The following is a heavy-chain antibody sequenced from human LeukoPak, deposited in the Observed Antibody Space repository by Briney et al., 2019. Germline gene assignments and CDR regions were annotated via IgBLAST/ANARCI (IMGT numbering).Heavy chain of an antibody. CDR1: GYTFTSYG. V-gene: IGHV1-18*01. CDR3: ATEVRASYHYYGMDV. CDR2: ISAYNGNT. D-gene: IGHD3-10*01. Sequence: ASVKVSCKASGYTFTSYGISWVRQAPGQGLEWMGWISAYNGNTNYAQKLQGRVTMTTDTSTSTAYMELSSLRSEDTAVYYCATEVRASYHYYGMDVWGQGTTVTVSS. J-gene: IGHJ6*02.